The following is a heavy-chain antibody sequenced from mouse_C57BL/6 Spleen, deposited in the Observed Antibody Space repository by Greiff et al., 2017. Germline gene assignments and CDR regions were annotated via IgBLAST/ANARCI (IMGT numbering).Heavy chain of an antibody. Sequence: VQLQQSGAELVRPGSSVKLSCKASGYTFTSYWMDWVKQRPGQGLEWIGNIYPSDSETHYNQKFKDKATLTVDKSSSTAYMQLSSLTSEDSAVYYCARPNYYGSSSWFAYWGQGTLVTVSA. D-gene: IGHD1-1*01. J-gene: IGHJ3*01. CDR3: ARPNYYGSSSWFAY. CDR1: GYTFTSYW. V-gene: IGHV1-61*01. CDR2: IYPSDSET.